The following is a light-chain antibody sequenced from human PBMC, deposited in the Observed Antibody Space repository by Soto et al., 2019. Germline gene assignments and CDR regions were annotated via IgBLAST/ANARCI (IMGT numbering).Light chain of an antibody. CDR2: GVS. CDR1: QTVNANF. Sequence: PGERATLYFRSSQTVNANFLAWYQQKPGQAPRLLIYGVSNRAPGIPDRFSGSGSGTDITLTISRLEPEDFAVYYCHQSGDSPTFGQGTKVDI. J-gene: IGKJ1*01. CDR3: HQSGDSPT. V-gene: IGKV3-20*01.